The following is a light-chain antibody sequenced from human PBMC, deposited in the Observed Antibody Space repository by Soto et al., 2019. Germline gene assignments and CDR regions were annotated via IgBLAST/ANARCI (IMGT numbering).Light chain of an antibody. Sequence: EIVLTQSPGTLSLSPGEGGTLSCRASQSISSSYLAWYQQKPGQTPRLLIYGASSRATGIPDRFSGSGSGTDFTLTISRLEPEDFAMYYCQQYGSSPLTCGGGTKVEIK. V-gene: IGKV3-20*01. CDR3: QQYGSSPLT. CDR1: QSISSSY. J-gene: IGKJ4*01. CDR2: GAS.